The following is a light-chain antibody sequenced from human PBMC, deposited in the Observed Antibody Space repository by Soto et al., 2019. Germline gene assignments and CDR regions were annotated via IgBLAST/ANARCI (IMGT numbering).Light chain of an antibody. J-gene: IGKJ5*01. Sequence: VLTQSPATLSLSPGERATLSCRASQSVSTYLAWYQQKPGQAPRLLIYDASNRATGIPARFSGSGSGTDFTLTISSLEPEDFALYYCQQRDNWPITFGQGTRLEI. CDR1: QSVSTY. V-gene: IGKV3-11*01. CDR2: DAS. CDR3: QQRDNWPIT.